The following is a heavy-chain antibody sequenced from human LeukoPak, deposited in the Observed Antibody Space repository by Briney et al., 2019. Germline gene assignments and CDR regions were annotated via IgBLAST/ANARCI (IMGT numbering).Heavy chain of an antibody. Sequence: GGSLRLSCAASGFTFSSSAMSCVRQAPGKGLGWVSTIDDSGKTTYYADSVKGRFTISRDNSKNTLYLQLTSLRVEDTAVYYCAKVATWTYFDSWGQGTLVTVSS. CDR1: GFTFSSSA. J-gene: IGHJ4*02. V-gene: IGHV3-23*01. CDR2: IDDSGKTT. CDR3: AKVATWTYFDS. D-gene: IGHD3/OR15-3a*01.